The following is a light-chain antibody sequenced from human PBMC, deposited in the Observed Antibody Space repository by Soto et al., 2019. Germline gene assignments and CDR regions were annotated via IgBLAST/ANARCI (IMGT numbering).Light chain of an antibody. J-gene: IGLJ2*01. V-gene: IGLV2-23*01. CDR2: EGS. CDR1: SSDVGSYNL. Sequence: QSVLTQPASVPGSPGQSITISCTGTSSDVGSYNLVSWYQQHPGKAPKLMIYEGSKRPSGVSNRFSGSKSGNTASLTISGLQAEDEADDYCCSYAGSRTDVVFGGGTKLTVL. CDR3: CSYAGSRTDVV.